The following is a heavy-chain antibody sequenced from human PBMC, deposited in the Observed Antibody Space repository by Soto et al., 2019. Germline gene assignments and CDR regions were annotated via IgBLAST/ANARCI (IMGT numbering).Heavy chain of an antibody. CDR2: IFSNDER. CDR1: GILLSNARVG. CDR3: ARNPNDYAGPHYFYCLDV. V-gene: IGHV2-26*01. J-gene: IGHJ6*02. Sequence: SGPTLLNPTDTLTLTCTVSGILLSNARVGVSWVRQPPGKALEWLAHIFSNDERSYSASLKSRLTISKDNSKSQVILTMTNMDPVDTATFFCARNPNDYAGPHYFYCLDVWGQGTTVTVSS. D-gene: IGHD4-17*01.